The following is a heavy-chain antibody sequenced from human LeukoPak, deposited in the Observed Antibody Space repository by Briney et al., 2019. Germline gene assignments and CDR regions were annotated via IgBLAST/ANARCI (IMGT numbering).Heavy chain of an antibody. Sequence: WIRQPPGKGLEWIGSIYYSGSTYYNPSLKSRVTISVDTSKNQFSLKLSSVTAADTAVYYCAGDRGSTGYFDYWGQGTLVTVSS. V-gene: IGHV4-39*07. CDR3: AGDRGSTGYFDY. CDR2: IYYSGST. D-gene: IGHD3-10*01. J-gene: IGHJ4*02.